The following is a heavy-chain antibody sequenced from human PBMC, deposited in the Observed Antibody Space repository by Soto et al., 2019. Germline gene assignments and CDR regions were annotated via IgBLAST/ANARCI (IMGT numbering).Heavy chain of an antibody. CDR2: IIPIFGTT. J-gene: IGHJ4*02. V-gene: IGHV1-69*01. D-gene: IGHD1-26*01. Sequence: VQLVQSGAEVKKPGSSVKVSCKASGGTFSSYSINWVRQAPGQGLEWMGEIIPIFGTTNYAQKFQGRVTITADESTSTASMQPSSLRSEDTAVYYCARDGGRHSGGIDYRGQGTLVTVPS. CDR1: GGTFSSYS. CDR3: ARDGGRHSGGIDY.